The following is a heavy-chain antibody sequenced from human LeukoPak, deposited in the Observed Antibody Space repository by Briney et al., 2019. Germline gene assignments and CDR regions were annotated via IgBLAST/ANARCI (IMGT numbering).Heavy chain of an antibody. D-gene: IGHD3-22*01. CDR1: GDSISSSSYY. Sequence: SETLSLTCTVSGDSISSSSYYWVWLRQPPGKGLEWIAPIHYTGSTYYNPSLKSRVTISVDTSKNQFTLKLSSVTAADTAMYYCARYWGPYDNSGAYFDYWGQGTLVTVSS. CDR3: ARYWGPYDNSGAYFDY. J-gene: IGHJ4*02. CDR2: IHYTGST. V-gene: IGHV4-39*01.